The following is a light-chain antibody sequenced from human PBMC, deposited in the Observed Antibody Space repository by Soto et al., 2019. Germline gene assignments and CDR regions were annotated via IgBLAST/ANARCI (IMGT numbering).Light chain of an antibody. J-gene: IGLJ1*01. V-gene: IGLV2-11*01. CDR2: XXX. CDR3: CSYAGSYSYV. CDR1: SSDVGGYNY. Sequence: QSSLTQPRSVSGAPGQSVTISCTGTSSDVGGYNYVSWYQQHPGKAPKLMIYXXXKRPXXXXXXXXGSKSGNTASLTISGLQAEDEADYYCCSYAGSYSYVFGTGTKLTVL.